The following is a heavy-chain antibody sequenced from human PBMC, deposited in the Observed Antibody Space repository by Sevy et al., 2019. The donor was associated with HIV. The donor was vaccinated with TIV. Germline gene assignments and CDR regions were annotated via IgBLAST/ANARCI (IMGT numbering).Heavy chain of an antibody. CDR2: INPNSGAT. V-gene: IGHV1-2*02. J-gene: IGHJ4*02. CDR1: GYSFTGQY. Sequence: ASVKVSCQASGYSFTGQYMHWVRQAPGQGLEWMGWINPNSGATNYAQEFQGRVTMTRDTSISTAYMELSGLKFDDTAVYYCARDLRLRRYSYGSFDYWGQGTLVTVSS. D-gene: IGHD5-18*01. CDR3: ARDLRLRRYSYGSFDY.